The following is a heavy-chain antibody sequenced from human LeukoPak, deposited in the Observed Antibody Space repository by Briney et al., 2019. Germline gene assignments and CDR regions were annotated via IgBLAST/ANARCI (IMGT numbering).Heavy chain of an antibody. Sequence: PGGSLRLSCAASGFTVSSNYMSWVRQAPGKGLEWVSVIYSGGSTYYADSVKGRFTISRDNSKNTLYLQMNSLRAEDTAVYYCARDWGAVAGNNWFDPWGQGTLVTVSS. CDR2: IYSGGST. CDR1: GFTVSSNY. J-gene: IGHJ5*02. V-gene: IGHV3-53*01. D-gene: IGHD6-19*01. CDR3: ARDWGAVAGNNWFDP.